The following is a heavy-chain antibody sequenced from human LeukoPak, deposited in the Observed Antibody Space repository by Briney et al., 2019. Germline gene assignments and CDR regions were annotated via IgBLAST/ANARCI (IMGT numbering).Heavy chain of an antibody. V-gene: IGHV4-4*07. J-gene: IGHJ4*02. CDR3: VRSGGSGTYYDGSFDY. CDR2: IYTSGST. CDR1: GGSITSYY. D-gene: IGHD1-26*01. Sequence: PSETLSLTCTVSGGSITSYYWSWVRQPAGKGLEWIGRIYTSGSTNYNPSLKSRVTMSLDTSNHQFSLKLSSVTAADTAVYYCVRSGGSGTYYDGSFDYWGQGTLVTVSS.